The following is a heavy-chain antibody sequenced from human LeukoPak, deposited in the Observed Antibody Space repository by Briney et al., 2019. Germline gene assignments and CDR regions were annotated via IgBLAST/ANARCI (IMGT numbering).Heavy chain of an antibody. CDR3: AKDIELGRIMITFGGVDY. V-gene: IGHV3-9*01. CDR2: ISWNSGSI. D-gene: IGHD3-16*01. J-gene: IGHJ4*02. CDR1: GFTFDDYA. Sequence: GRSLRLSCAASGFTFDDYAMHWVRQAPGKGLEWVSGISWNSGSIGYADPVKGRFTISRDNAKNSLYLQMNSLRAEDTALYYCAKDIELGRIMITFGGVDYWGQGTLVTVSS.